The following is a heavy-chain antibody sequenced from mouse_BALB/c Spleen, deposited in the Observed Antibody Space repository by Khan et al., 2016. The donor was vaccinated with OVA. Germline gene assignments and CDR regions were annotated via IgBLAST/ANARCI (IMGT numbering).Heavy chain of an antibody. D-gene: IGHD2-14*01. J-gene: IGHJ3*01. Sequence: VQLQQSGPDLVKPGASVKISCKASGYSFTVYYMSWVKQSHGKSPEWIGRVNPNNGNTNYNQKFKDKAILTVDKSSNTAYMRLRSLTAEDSAVYYCARGYDFFAYWGQGTLVTVSA. CDR2: VNPNNGNT. CDR1: GYSFTVYY. CDR3: ARGYDFFAY. V-gene: IGHV1-26*01.